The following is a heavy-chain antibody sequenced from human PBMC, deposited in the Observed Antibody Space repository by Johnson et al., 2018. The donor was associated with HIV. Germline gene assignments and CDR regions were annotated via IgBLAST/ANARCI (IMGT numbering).Heavy chain of an antibody. CDR1: GFTLSNYW. Sequence: VQLVESGGGLVQRGGSLRLSCAASGFTLSNYWMSWVRQAPGKGLEWVANINQDGSEKYFVDSVKGRFTISRDNAKNSLYLQMNTLRAEDTAVYYCARLIALVIDGFDSWGQGTMVTVSS. D-gene: IGHD3-22*01. CDR2: INQDGSEK. V-gene: IGHV3-7*05. CDR3: ARLIALVIDGFDS. J-gene: IGHJ3*02.